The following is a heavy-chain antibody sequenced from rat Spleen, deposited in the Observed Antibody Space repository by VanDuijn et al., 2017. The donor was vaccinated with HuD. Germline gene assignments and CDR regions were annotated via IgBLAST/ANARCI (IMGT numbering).Heavy chain of an antibody. D-gene: IGHD3-1*01. CDR3: ARHPWGGAPYY. Sequence: QVQLKESGPGLVQPSQTLSLTCTVSGFSLTSNSVSWVRQPPGKGLEWMGVMWSDGDTSYNSALKSRLSISRDTSKSQVFLKMNNLQPEDTGTYYCARHPWGGAPYYWGQGVMVTVSS. J-gene: IGHJ2*01. CDR2: MWSDGDT. V-gene: IGHV2-32*01. CDR1: GFSLTSNS.